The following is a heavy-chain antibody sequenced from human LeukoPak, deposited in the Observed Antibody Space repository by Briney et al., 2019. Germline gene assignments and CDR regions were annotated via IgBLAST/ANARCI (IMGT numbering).Heavy chain of an antibody. CDR2: IYPGDSDT. J-gene: IGHJ4*02. D-gene: IGHD2-21*02. CDR3: ARPARAYCGGDCYSDPYYFDY. V-gene: IGHV5-51*01. Sequence: GESLKISCKGSGYSFTTYWIGWVRQMPGKGLEWMGIIYPGDSDTRYSPSFQGQVTISADKSISTAYLQWSSLKASDTAMYYCARPARAYCGGDCYSDPYYFDYWGQGTLVTVSS. CDR1: GYSFTTYW.